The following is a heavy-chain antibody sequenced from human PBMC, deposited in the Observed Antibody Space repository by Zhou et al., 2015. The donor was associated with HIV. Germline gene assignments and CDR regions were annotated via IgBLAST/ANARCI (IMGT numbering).Heavy chain of an antibody. V-gene: IGHV1-69*01. J-gene: IGHJ2*01. CDR3: ARVPVVYYYDRIDWYFDL. CDR1: GGTFSSYA. Sequence: QVQLVQSGAEVKKPGSSVKVSCKASGGTFSSYAISWVRQAPGQGLEWMGGIIPIFGTANYAQKFQGRVTITADESTSTAYMELSSLRSEDTAVYYCARVPVVYYYDRIDWYFDLWGRGTLVTVSS. CDR2: IIPIFGTA. D-gene: IGHD3-22*01.